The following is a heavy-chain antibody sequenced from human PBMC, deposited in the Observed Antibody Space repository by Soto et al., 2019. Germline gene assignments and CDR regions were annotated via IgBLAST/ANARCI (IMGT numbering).Heavy chain of an antibody. CDR1: GFIFNNLG. CDR2: VWYDGNHR. J-gene: IGHJ4*02. D-gene: IGHD2-2*03. V-gene: IGHV3-33*01. Sequence: PGWSLRLSCAASGFIFNNLGIHWVRQAPGKGLEWVAIVWYDGNHRFYADSVKGRFSISRDSSNNTVYLQMNSLRVEDTALYYCARDLYDNLGGYSRGFDHWGQGAQVTVSS. CDR3: ARDLYDNLGGYSRGFDH.